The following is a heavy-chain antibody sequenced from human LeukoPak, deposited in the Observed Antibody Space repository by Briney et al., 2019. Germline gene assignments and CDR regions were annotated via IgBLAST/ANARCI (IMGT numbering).Heavy chain of an antibody. CDR2: ISAYNGNT. V-gene: IGHV1-18*01. J-gene: IGHJ4*02. CDR3: ARDRAAAVLPFDY. Sequence: ASLKISCKASGYTFTSYGISWVRHAPGQRLEWMGWISAYNGNTNYAQKLQGRVTMTTDTSTSTAYMELRSLRSDDTAVYYCARDRAAAVLPFDYWGQGTLVTVSS. D-gene: IGHD6-13*01. CDR1: GYTFTSYG.